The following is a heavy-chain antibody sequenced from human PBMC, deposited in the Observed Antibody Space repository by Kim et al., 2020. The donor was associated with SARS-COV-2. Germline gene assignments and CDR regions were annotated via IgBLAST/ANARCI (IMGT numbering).Heavy chain of an antibody. CDR2: ISYDGSNK. V-gene: IGHV3-30-3*01. CDR1: GFTFSSYA. J-gene: IGHJ6*02. D-gene: IGHD6-13*01. CDR3: AREEGYSSSWYYYYYYYGMDV. Sequence: GGSLRLSCAASGFTFSSYAMHWVRQAPGKGLEWVAVISYDGSNKYYADSVKGRFTISRDNSKNTLYLQMNSLRAEDTAVYYCAREEGYSSSWYYYYYYYGMDVWGQGTTVTVSS.